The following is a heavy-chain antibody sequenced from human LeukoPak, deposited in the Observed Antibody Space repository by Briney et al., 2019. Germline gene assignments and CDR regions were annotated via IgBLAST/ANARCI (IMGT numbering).Heavy chain of an antibody. CDR3: ARGGIGHYDFWSGHDY. CDR2: ISSSSSTI. D-gene: IGHD3-3*01. V-gene: IGHV3-48*01. Sequence: GGSLRLSCAASGFTFSSYSMNWVRRAPGKGLEWVSYISSSSSTIYYADSVKGRFTISRDNAKNSLYLQMNSLRAEDTAVYYCARGGIGHYDFWSGHDYWGQGTLVTVSS. CDR1: GFTFSSYS. J-gene: IGHJ4*02.